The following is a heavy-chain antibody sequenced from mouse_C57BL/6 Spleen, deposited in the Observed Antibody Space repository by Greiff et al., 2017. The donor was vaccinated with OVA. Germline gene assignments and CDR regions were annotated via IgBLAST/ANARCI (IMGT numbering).Heavy chain of an antibody. J-gene: IGHJ4*01. CDR2: ISSGSSTI. D-gene: IGHD2-4*01. Sequence: EVHLVESGGGLVKPGGSLKLSCAASGFTFSDYGMHWVRQAPEKGLEWVAYISSGSSTIYYADTVKGRFTISRDNAKNTLFLQMTSLRSEDTAMYYCARHDYDYDAGSLDAMDYWGQGTSVTVSS. V-gene: IGHV5-17*01. CDR3: ARHDYDYDAGSLDAMDY. CDR1: GFTFSDYG.